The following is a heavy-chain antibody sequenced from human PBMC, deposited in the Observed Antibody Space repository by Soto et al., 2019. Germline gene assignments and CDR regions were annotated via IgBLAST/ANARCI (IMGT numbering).Heavy chain of an antibody. Sequence: DVQLVESGGGLVQPGRSLRLSCAASGFTFDDYAMHWVRQAPGKGLEWVSGISWNSGSIGYADSVKGRFTISRDNAKNSLYLQMHSLRAEDTALYYCAKGGLGYCSGGSCSHYYYGMDVWGQGNTVTVSS. D-gene: IGHD2-15*01. V-gene: IGHV3-9*01. CDR3: AKGGLGYCSGGSCSHYYYGMDV. CDR2: ISWNSGSI. CDR1: GFTFDDYA. J-gene: IGHJ6*02.